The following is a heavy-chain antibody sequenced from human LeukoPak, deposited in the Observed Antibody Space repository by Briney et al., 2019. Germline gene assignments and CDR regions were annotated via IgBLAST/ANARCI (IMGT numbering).Heavy chain of an antibody. CDR2: FDPEDGET. J-gene: IGHJ4*02. D-gene: IGHD1-14*01. CDR3: ATASPRTYYFDY. CDR1: GYTLTELS. Sequence: ASVKVSCKVSGYTLTELSMHWVRQAPGKGLEWMGGFDPEDGETIYAQKFQGRVTMTEDTSTDTAYMELSSLRSEDTAVYCCATASPRTYYFDYWGQGTLVTVSS. V-gene: IGHV1-24*01.